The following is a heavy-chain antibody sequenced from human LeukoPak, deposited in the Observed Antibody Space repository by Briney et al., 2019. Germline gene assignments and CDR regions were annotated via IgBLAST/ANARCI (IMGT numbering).Heavy chain of an antibody. V-gene: IGHV4-34*01. D-gene: IGHD6-13*01. CDR2: INHSGST. Sequence: SETLSLTCAVYGGSFSGYYWSWIRQPPGKGLEWIGEINHSGSTNYKPSLKSRVTISVDTSKNQFSLKLSSVTAADTAVYYCARMGAAAGDYWGQGTLVTVSS. CDR3: ARMGAAAGDY. CDR1: GGSFSGYY. J-gene: IGHJ4*02.